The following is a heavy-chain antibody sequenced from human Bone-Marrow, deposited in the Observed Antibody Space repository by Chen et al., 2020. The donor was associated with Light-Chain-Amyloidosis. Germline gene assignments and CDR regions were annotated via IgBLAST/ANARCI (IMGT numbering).Heavy chain of an antibody. D-gene: IGHD5-12*01. CDR2: IYPDDSDA. J-gene: IGHJ4*02. CDR1: GYTFPNYW. V-gene: IGHV5-51*01. Sequence: EVQLEQPGPEVKKPGESLKISCKGSGYTFPNYWIGWVRQMPGKGLAWMGVIYPDDSDARDSPSFEGQVTSSADKSITTAYLQWRSLKASDTAMYYCARRRDGYNFDYWGQGTLVTVSS. CDR3: ARRRDGYNFDY.